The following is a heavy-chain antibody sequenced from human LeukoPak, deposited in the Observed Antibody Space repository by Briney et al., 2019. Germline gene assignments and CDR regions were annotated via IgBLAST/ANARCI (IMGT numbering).Heavy chain of an antibody. Sequence: SETLSLTCTVSGGSISTSNYYWGWIRQPPGKGLEWIGNIFYSGSTYYSPSLKSRVTISLDTSRNQFSLKLTSVTAADTAVYYCASNTGTVFDYWGQGALVTVSS. J-gene: IGHJ4*02. D-gene: IGHD7-27*01. V-gene: IGHV4-39*07. CDR3: ASNTGTVFDY. CDR2: IFYSGST. CDR1: GGSISTSNYY.